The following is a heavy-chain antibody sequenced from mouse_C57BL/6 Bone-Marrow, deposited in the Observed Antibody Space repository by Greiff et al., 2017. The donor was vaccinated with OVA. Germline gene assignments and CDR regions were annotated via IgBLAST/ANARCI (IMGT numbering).Heavy chain of an antibody. V-gene: IGHV1-55*01. CDR2: IYPGSGST. CDR1: GYTFTSYW. D-gene: IGHD2-5*01. J-gene: IGHJ3*01. CDR3: ARRRIYSNYGFAY. Sequence: QVQLQQPGAELVKPGASVKMSCKASGYTFTSYWITWVKQRPGQGLEWIGDIYPGSGSTNYNEKFKSKATLTVDTSSSTAYMQLSSLTSEDSAVYYCARRRIYSNYGFAYWGQGTLVTGSA.